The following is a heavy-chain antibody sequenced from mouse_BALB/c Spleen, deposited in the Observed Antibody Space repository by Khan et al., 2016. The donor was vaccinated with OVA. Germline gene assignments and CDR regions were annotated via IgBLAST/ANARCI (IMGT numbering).Heavy chain of an antibody. D-gene: IGHD2-10*01. CDR3: VRDGAYYGSAGWFAY. Sequence: VELVESGAELARPGASVKMSCKASGYTFTSYTIHWIKQRPGQGLEWIGYINPSNGYTNYNQKFKEKATLTADKSSTTAYMQLSSLTYDDSAVYTCVRDGAYYGSAGWFAYWGQGTVVTVAA. CDR2: INPSNGYT. J-gene: IGHJ3*01. V-gene: IGHV1-4*01. CDR1: GYTFTSYT.